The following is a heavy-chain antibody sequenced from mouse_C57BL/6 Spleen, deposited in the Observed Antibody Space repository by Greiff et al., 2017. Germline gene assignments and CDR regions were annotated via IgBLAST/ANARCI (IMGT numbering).Heavy chain of an antibody. CDR3: ARWDDDGDYFDY. J-gene: IGHJ2*01. V-gene: IGHV1-78*01. Sequence: QVQLQQSDAELVKPGASVKISCKVSGYTFTDHTINWMKQRPEQGLEWIGHIYPRDGSTKDNEKFKGKATLTADKSSSTAYMQLNSPTSEDAAVYVCARWDDDGDYFDYWGQGTTLTVSS. CDR2: IYPRDGST. CDR1: GYTFTDHT. D-gene: IGHD2-4*01.